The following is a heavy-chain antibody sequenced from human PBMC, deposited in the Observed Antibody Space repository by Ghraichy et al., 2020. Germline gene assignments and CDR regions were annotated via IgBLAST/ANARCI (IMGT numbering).Heavy chain of an antibody. Sequence: SETLSLTCAVYGGSFSGYYWSWIRQPPGKGLEWIGEINHSGSTNYNPSLKSRVTISVDTSKNQFSLKLSSVTAADTAVYYCARERFIVGATAGVFDYWGQGTLVTVSS. D-gene: IGHD1-26*01. CDR2: INHSGST. V-gene: IGHV4-34*01. CDR1: GGSFSGYY. CDR3: ARERFIVGATAGVFDY. J-gene: IGHJ4*02.